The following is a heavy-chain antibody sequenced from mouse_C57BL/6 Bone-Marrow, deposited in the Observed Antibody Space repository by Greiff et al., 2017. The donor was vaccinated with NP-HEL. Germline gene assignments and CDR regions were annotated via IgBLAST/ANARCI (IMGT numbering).Heavy chain of an antibody. CDR1: GYTFTSYG. Sequence: QVQLKQSGAELARPGASVKLSCKASGYTFTSYGISWVKQRTGQGLEWIGEIYPRSGNTYYNEKFKGKATLTADKSSSTAYMELRSLTSEDSAVYFCARRLFYYGSSYEGIAYWGQGTLVTVSA. CDR2: IYPRSGNT. CDR3: ARRLFYYGSSYEGIAY. D-gene: IGHD1-1*01. J-gene: IGHJ3*01. V-gene: IGHV1-81*01.